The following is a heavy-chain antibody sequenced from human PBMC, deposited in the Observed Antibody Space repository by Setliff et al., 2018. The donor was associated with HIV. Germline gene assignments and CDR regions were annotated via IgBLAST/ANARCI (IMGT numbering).Heavy chain of an antibody. CDR2: IIPLFGTT. CDR3: ATVFYYDSESFSLDY. CDR1: GGTFNNYA. D-gene: IGHD3-10*01. J-gene: IGHJ4*02. V-gene: IGHV1-69*13. Sequence: SVKVSCKASGGTFNNYAISWVRQAPGQGLEWVGGIIPLFGTTNYALKFQGRVTMAANESTNTAHMELSSLRSADTAMYYCATVFYYDSESFSLDYWGQGMLVTVSS.